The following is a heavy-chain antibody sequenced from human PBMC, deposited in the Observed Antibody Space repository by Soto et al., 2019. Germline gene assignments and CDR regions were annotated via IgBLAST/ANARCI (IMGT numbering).Heavy chain of an antibody. J-gene: IGHJ3*02. CDR2: ISSSSYI. V-gene: IGHV3-21*01. CDR3: ARDHYDSSGNAFDI. CDR1: GFTFSSYS. D-gene: IGHD3-22*01. Sequence: GGSLRLSCAASGFTFSSYSMNWVRQAPGKGLEWVSSISSSSYIYYADSVKGRFTISRDNAKNSLYLQMNSLRAEDTAVYYCARDHYDSSGNAFDIWGQGTMVTVSS.